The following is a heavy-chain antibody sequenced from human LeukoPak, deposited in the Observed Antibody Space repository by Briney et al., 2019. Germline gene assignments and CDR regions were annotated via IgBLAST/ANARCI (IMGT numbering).Heavy chain of an antibody. Sequence: SVKVSCKASGGTFSSYAICWVPQAPGQGLEWMGRIIPILGIANYAQKFQGRVTITADKSTSTAYMELSSLRSEDTAVYYCARGTMVRGVSYYGMDVWGQGTTVTVSS. CDR2: IIPILGIA. D-gene: IGHD3-10*01. CDR1: GGTFSSYA. J-gene: IGHJ6*02. CDR3: ARGTMVRGVSYYGMDV. V-gene: IGHV1-69*04.